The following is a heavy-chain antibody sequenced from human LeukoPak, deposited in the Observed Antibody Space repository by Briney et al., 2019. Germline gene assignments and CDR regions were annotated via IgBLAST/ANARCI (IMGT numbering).Heavy chain of an antibody. CDR3: AKSSTYASDV. V-gene: IGHV4-4*07. CDR1: GNSMCGYN. CDR2: VFESRTT. D-gene: IGHD4-11*01. Sequence: SETLSLTCIVFGNSMCGYNWTWIRPRAGEGRGWMGLVFESRTTYYNPSLQSRVTLSLDTSKYQCSLRFTSVTAADTAVYYCAKSSTYASDVWGQGTMVTASS. J-gene: IGHJ3*01.